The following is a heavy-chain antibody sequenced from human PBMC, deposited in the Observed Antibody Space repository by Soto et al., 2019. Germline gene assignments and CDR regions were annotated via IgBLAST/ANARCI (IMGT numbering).Heavy chain of an antibody. CDR2: ISGYDGNT. Sequence: GASVKVSCKASGYTFASYGISWVRQAPGQGLEWVGWISGYDGNTDYAHKFRGRVTMTTDTSTNTAYMDLRSLRSDDTAVYYCSIHNSPSPDFYDLWGQATLVIGSS. V-gene: IGHV1-18*01. D-gene: IGHD2-21*01. CDR1: GYTFASYG. J-gene: IGHJ5*02. CDR3: SIHNSPSPDFYDL.